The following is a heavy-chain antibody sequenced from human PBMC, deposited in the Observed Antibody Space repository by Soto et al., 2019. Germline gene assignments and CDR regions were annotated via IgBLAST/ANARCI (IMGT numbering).Heavy chain of an antibody. CDR3: ARDRGDSGSHPFDY. Sequence: SVKVSCKASGGTFSSYAISWVRQAPGQGLEWMGGIIPIFGTANYAQKFQGRVTITADESTSTAYMELSSLRSEDTAVYYCARDRGDSGSHPFDYWGPGTMVTVYS. J-gene: IGHJ4*02. V-gene: IGHV1-69*13. CDR2: IIPIFGTA. D-gene: IGHD1-26*01. CDR1: GGTFSSYA.